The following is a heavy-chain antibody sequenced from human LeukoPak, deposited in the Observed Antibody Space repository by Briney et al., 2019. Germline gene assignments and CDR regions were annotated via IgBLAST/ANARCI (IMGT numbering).Heavy chain of an antibody. CDR2: SRNKGSSYTT. D-gene: IGHD3-10*01. Sequence: PGGSLRLSCAASGFTFSDHCMDWVRQAPGKGLQWVGRSRNKGSSYTTEYAASVKGRFTISRDDSKKSMYLQMNSLKTEDTAVYYCARDSGHWGQGTLVTVSS. CDR1: GFTFSDHC. J-gene: IGHJ1*01. V-gene: IGHV3-72*01. CDR3: ARDSGH.